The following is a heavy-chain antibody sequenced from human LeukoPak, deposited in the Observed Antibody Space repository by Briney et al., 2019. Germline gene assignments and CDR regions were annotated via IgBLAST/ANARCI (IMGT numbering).Heavy chain of an antibody. CDR1: GYTFTGYY. D-gene: IGHD5-18*01. V-gene: IGHV1-2*02. CDR2: INPNSGGT. CDR3: ARDGDTAPSALDY. Sequence: GASVKVSCKASGYTFTGYYMHWVRQAPGQGLEWMGWINPNSGGTNYAQKFQGRVTMTRDTSISTAYMELSRLRSDDTAVYYCARDGDTAPSALDYWGQGTLVTVSS. J-gene: IGHJ4*02.